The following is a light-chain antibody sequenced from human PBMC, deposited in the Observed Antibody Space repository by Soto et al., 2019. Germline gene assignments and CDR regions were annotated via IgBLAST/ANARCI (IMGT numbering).Light chain of an antibody. CDR2: DAS. CDR1: QTVNAW. CDR3: QQYNTHPGT. J-gene: IGKJ1*01. V-gene: IGKV1-5*01. Sequence: DIQMTKSPSTLSASLGDRVTITCRASQTVNAWLAWYQHKPGKAPKPLIYDASTLGSGVPARFSGSGSGTEFLLTISSLQPDDVGTYYCQQYNTHPGTFGQGTQVE.